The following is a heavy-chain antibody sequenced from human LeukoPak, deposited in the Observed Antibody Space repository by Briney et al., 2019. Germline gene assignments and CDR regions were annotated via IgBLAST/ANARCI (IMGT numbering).Heavy chain of an antibody. D-gene: IGHD3-22*01. CDR2: IYYSGST. CDR3: ARQTTTYYYDSSGYYYFDS. J-gene: IGHJ4*02. V-gene: IGHV4-59*01. Sequence: PSETLSLTCTVSGGSISSYYWSWIRQPPGKGLEWIGYIYYSGSTNYNPSLKSRVTISVDTSKNQFSLKLSSVTAADTAVYFCARQTTTYYYDSSGYYYFDSWGQGTLVTVSS. CDR1: GGSISSYY.